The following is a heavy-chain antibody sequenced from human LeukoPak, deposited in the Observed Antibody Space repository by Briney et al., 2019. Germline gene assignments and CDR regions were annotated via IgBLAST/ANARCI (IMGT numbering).Heavy chain of an antibody. CDR1: GFTFDDFA. J-gene: IGHJ1*01. Sequence: GGSLRLSCVASGFTFDDFAMSWVRQTPGKGLEWVSLISWNGRTTYYIDSVRGRFTISRDNSKNSLYLQMDSLRTDDTALYYCARGGFLVSEYFQHWGQGTLVTVPS. CDR3: ARGGFLVSEYFQH. V-gene: IGHV3-43D*03. CDR2: ISWNGRTT. D-gene: IGHD3-16*01.